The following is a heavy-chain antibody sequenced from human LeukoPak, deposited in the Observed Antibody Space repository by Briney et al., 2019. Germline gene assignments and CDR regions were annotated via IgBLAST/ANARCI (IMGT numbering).Heavy chain of an antibody. Sequence: ASVKVSCKASGYTFTSYDINWVRQATGQGLEWMGWMNPNSGNTGYAQKFQGRVTMTRNTSISTAYMELSSLKSEDTAVYYCARDLTYYDFWSGYLSYYYYYGMDGGGQGTTVTVPS. V-gene: IGHV1-8*01. CDR2: MNPNSGNT. CDR1: GYTFTSYD. CDR3: ARDLTYYDFWSGYLSYYYYYGMDG. D-gene: IGHD3-3*01. J-gene: IGHJ6*01.